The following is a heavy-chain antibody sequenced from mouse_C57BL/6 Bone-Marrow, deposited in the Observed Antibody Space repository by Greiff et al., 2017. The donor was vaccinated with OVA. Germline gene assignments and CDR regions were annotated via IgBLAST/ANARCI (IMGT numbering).Heavy chain of an antibody. CDR2: IYPRDGST. CDR1: GYTFTDHT. D-gene: IGHD2-5*01. Sequence: VQLQQSDAELVKPGASVKISCKVSGYTFTDHTIHWMKQRPEQGLEWIGYIYPRDGSTKYTEKFKGKATLTADKSSSTAYMQLNSLTSEDSAVYFCAREGAYYSNRFDYWGQGTTLTVSS. V-gene: IGHV1-78*01. CDR3: AREGAYYSNRFDY. J-gene: IGHJ2*01.